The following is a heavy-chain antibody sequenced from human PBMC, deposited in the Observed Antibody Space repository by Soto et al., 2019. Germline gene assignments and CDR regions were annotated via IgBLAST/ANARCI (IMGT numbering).Heavy chain of an antibody. J-gene: IGHJ4*02. V-gene: IGHV3-7*01. CDR3: ARVEIGSYDY. CDR2: INEDGSDK. Sequence: EVQLVESGGGLVQPGGSLRLSCAASGFIFNSRYMSWVRQAPGKGLEWVANINEDGSDKRHVDSVKGRFTISRDNAKNSLYLQMNSLRAEDTAVYYCARVEIGSYDYWGQGTLVTLSS. CDR1: GFIFNSRY. D-gene: IGHD1-26*01.